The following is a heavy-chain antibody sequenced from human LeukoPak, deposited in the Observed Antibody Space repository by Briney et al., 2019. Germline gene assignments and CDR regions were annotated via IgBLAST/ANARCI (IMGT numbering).Heavy chain of an antibody. J-gene: IGHJ5*02. V-gene: IGHV1-69*13. Sequence: SVKVSCKASGGTFSSYAISWVRQAPGQGLEWMGGIIPIFGTANYAQKFQGRVTITADESTSTAYMELSSLRSEDTAVYYCARGHRITIFGVVIGKVYWFDPWGQGTLVTVSS. CDR2: IIPIFGTA. CDR3: ARGHRITIFGVVIGKVYWFDP. CDR1: GGTFSSYA. D-gene: IGHD3-3*01.